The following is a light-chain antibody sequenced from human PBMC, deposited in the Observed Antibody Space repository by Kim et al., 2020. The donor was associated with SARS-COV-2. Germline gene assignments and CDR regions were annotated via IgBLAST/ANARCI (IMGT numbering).Light chain of an antibody. V-gene: IGKV3-20*01. J-gene: IGKJ2*01. CDR3: QHYGTSPPLYT. Sequence: EIVLTQSPGTLSLSPGERATLSCRVSQSVSSNYLAWYQQKLGRAPRLLIYNGYSRATGIPDRFSGSGSGTDFTLTISRLEPEDCAVYYCQHYGTSPPLYTFGPGTKLEI. CDR2: NGY. CDR1: QSVSSNY.